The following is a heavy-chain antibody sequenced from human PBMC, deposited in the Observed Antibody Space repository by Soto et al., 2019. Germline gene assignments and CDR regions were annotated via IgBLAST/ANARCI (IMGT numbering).Heavy chain of an antibody. Sequence: SETLSLTCTVSGGSISSSSYYWGWIRQPPGKGLEWIGSIYYSGSTYYNPSLKSRVTISVDTSKNQFSLKLSSVTAADTAVYYCARHSGDFWSGYYPDYFDYWGQGTLVTVS. D-gene: IGHD3-3*01. J-gene: IGHJ4*02. CDR3: ARHSGDFWSGYYPDYFDY. CDR1: GGSISSSSYY. CDR2: IYYSGST. V-gene: IGHV4-39*01.